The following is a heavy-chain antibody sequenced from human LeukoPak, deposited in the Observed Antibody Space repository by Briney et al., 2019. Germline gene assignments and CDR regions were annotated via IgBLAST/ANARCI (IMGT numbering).Heavy chain of an antibody. CDR3: ARVGPQRDYYYGSGSYGTWFDP. CDR1: GDSISSSSYY. J-gene: IGHJ5*02. Sequence: SETLSLTCSVSGDSISSSSYYWGWIRQPPGKGLEWIGSISYSGSTYYPPSLNSRVTISVDTSKNQFSLKLSSVTAADTAVYYCARVGPQRDYYYGSGSYGTWFDPWGQGTLVTVSS. CDR2: ISYSGST. D-gene: IGHD3-10*01. V-gene: IGHV4-39*07.